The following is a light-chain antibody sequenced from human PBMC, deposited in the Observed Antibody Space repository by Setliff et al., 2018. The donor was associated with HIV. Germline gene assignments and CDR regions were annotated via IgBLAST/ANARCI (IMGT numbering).Light chain of an antibody. CDR1: QSVSSNY. V-gene: IGKV3D-20*01. J-gene: IGKJ1*01. CDR2: DVF. Sequence: EIVLTQSPGTLSLSPGERATLSCRASQSVSSNYLAWYQHKPGLAPRLLIYDVFSRATGIPDRFSGSGSGTDFNLTISRLESEDFAVYYCQQYRTFGQGTRWIS. CDR3: QQYRT.